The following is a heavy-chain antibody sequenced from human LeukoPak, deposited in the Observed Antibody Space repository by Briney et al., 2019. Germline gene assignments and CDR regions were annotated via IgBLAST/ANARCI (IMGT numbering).Heavy chain of an antibody. CDR2: INPNSDNT. D-gene: IGHD4-17*01. CDR1: GYTFTGHY. CDR3: ARDAIEGTTVTTWGVRHSIDY. V-gene: IGHV1-2*02. J-gene: IGHJ4*02. Sequence: ASVKVSCKASGYTFTGHYIHWVRQAPGQGLEWMGWINPNSDNTNFAQNFQGRVTMTKDTSISTAYMELSSLRSDDTAVYYCARDAIEGTTVTTWGVRHSIDYWGQGTLATVSS.